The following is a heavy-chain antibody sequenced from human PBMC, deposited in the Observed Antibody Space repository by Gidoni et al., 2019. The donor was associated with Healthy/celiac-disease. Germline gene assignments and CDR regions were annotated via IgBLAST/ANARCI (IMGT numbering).Heavy chain of an antibody. CDR1: GFPFDDYA. V-gene: IGHV3-9*01. J-gene: IGHJ2*01. Sequence: EVQLVESGGGLVQPGRSLRLSCAAPGFPFDDYAMHWVRQAPGKGLEWVSGISWNSGSIGYADSVKGRFTISRDNAKNSLYLQMNSLRAEDTALYYCAKDREYQLLGDCYFDLWGRGTLVTVSS. D-gene: IGHD2-2*01. CDR3: AKDREYQLLGDCYFDL. CDR2: ISWNSGSI.